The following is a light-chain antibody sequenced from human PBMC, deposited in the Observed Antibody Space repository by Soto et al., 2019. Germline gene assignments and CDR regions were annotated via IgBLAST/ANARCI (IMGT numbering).Light chain of an antibody. V-gene: IGLV2-23*01. CDR1: SSDVGSYNL. Sequence: QSALTQPASVSGSPGQSITISCTGTSSDVGSYNLVSWYQQHPGKAPKLMIYEGSKRPSGVSNRFSGSKSGNTASLTSSGLQAEDEAYYYCCAYGGSSTFVFGTGTKLTVL. CDR3: CAYGGSSTFV. J-gene: IGLJ1*01. CDR2: EGS.